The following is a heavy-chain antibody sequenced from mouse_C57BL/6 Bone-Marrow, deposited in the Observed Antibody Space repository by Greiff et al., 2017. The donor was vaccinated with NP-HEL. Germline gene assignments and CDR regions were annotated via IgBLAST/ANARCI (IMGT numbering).Heavy chain of an antibody. V-gene: IGHV1-85*01. Sequence: QVQLQQSGPELVKPGASVKLSCKASGYTFTSYDINWVKQRPGQGLEWIGWIYPRGGSTKYNEKFKGKATLTVDQSSSTAYMELHSLTSEYSAVYFYARASIYYYAEDYWDQGTSATVTS. CDR1: GYTFTSYD. J-gene: IGHJ4*01. CDR2: IYPRGGST. D-gene: IGHD6-1*01. CDR3: ARASIYYYAEDY.